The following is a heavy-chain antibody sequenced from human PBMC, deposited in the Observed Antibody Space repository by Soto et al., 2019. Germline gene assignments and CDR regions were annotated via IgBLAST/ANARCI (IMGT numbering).Heavy chain of an antibody. CDR3: ARYYRGSGRYFFDY. CDR2: INQDGGVT. Sequence: GGSLRLSCVASGFTFISSFMGWIRQAPGKGLEWVANINQDGGVTYYVDSVEGRFTISRDNTKDSLYLQMNSLRGEDTAIYYCARYYRGSGRYFFDYWGQGNPVTVYS. CDR1: GFTFISSF. V-gene: IGHV3-7*03. J-gene: IGHJ4*02. D-gene: IGHD6-19*01.